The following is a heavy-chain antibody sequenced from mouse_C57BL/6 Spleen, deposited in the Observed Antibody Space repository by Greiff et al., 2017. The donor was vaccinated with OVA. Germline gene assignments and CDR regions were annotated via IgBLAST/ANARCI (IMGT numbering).Heavy chain of an antibody. D-gene: IGHD3-2*02. CDR3: ALDSSGPFAY. J-gene: IGHJ3*01. Sequence: LVESGPELVKPGASVKISCKASGYAFSSSWMNWVKQRPGKGLEWIGRIYPGDGDTNYNGKFKGKATLTADKSSSTAYMQLSSLTSEDSAVYFCALDSSGPFAYWGQGTLVTVSA. V-gene: IGHV1-82*01. CDR1: GYAFSSSW. CDR2: IYPGDGDT.